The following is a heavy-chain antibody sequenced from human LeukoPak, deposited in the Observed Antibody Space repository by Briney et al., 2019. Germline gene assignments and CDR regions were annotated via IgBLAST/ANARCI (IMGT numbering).Heavy chain of an antibody. J-gene: IGHJ3*02. CDR2: TSGTGGTT. CDR1: AFTFKNYA. CDR3: AKDRAMVRGDDAFDI. V-gene: IGHV3-23*01. Sequence: GGSLRLSCAASAFTFKNYAMSWVRQAPGKGLEWVSATSGTGGTTYYADSVKGRFTISRDNSKNTLYLQMNSLRVDDTAVYYCAKDRAMVRGDDAFDIWGQGTMVTVSS. D-gene: IGHD3-10*01.